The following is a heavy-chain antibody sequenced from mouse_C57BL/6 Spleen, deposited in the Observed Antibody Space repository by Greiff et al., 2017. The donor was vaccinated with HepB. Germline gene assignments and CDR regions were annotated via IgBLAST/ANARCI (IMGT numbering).Heavy chain of an antibody. CDR1: GYTFTSYW. V-gene: IGHV1-52*01. CDR2: IDPSDSET. D-gene: IGHD2-5*01. CDR3: ALYSNYSFWYFDV. J-gene: IGHJ1*03. Sequence: QVQLQQPGAELVRPGSSVKLSCKASGYTFTSYWMHWVKQRPIQGLEWIGNIDPSDSETHYNQKFKDKATLTVDKSSSTAYMQLSSLTSEDSAVYYCALYSNYSFWYFDVWGTGTTVTVSS.